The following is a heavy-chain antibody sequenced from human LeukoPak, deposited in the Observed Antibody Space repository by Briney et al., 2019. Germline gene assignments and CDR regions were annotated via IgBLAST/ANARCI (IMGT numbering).Heavy chain of an antibody. CDR3: AKDRRYSSSWYWGGFDY. D-gene: IGHD6-13*01. CDR1: GFTFDDYA. CDR2: ISWNSGSI. V-gene: IGHV3-9*01. Sequence: GGSLRLSCAASGFTFDDYAMHWVRQAPGKGLEWVSGISWNSGSIGYADSVKGRFTISRDNAKNSLYLQMNSLRAEDTALYYCAKDRRYSSSWYWGGFDYWGQGTLVTVSS. J-gene: IGHJ4*02.